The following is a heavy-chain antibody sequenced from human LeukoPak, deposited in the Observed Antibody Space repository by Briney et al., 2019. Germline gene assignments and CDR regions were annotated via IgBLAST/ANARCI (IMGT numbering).Heavy chain of an antibody. Sequence: PSETLSLTCTVSGGSISSSSYYWGWIRRPPGKGLEWIGSIYYSGSTYYNPSLKSRVTISVDTSKNQFSLKLSSVTAADTAVYYCARLGRTRAFDIWGQGTMVTVSS. CDR1: GGSISSSSYY. CDR2: IYYSGST. D-gene: IGHD1-1*01. J-gene: IGHJ3*02. V-gene: IGHV4-39*01. CDR3: ARLGRTRAFDI.